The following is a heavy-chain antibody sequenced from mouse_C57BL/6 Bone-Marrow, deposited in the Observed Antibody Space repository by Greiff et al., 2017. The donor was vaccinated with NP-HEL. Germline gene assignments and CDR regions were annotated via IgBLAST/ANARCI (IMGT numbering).Heavy chain of an antibody. J-gene: IGHJ4*01. V-gene: IGHV1-55*01. Sequence: QVQLKQPGAELVKPGASVKMSCKASGYTFTSYWITWVKQRPGQGLEWIGDIYPGSGSTNYNEKFKSKATLTVDTASSTAYMQLSSLTSEDSAVYYGARWVWYYYAMDYWGQGTSVTVSS. CDR2: IYPGSGST. CDR1: GYTFTSYW. CDR3: ARWVWYYYAMDY.